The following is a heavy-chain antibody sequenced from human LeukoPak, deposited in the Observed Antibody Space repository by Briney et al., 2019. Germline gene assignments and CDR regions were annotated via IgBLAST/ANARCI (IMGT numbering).Heavy chain of an antibody. J-gene: IGHJ4*02. Sequence: SETLSLTCTVSGGSISGYCWNWIRQPAGKGLEWIGRIYVSESTNYNPSLKSRVTMSVDTSKNQFSLKMSSVTAADTAVYYCTRGQDGYDDYWGQGTLVTVSS. V-gene: IGHV4-4*07. D-gene: IGHD5-24*01. CDR3: TRGQDGYDDY. CDR2: IYVSEST. CDR1: GGSISGYC.